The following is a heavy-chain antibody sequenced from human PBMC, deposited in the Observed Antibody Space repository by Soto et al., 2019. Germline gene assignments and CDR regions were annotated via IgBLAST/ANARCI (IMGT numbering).Heavy chain of an antibody. D-gene: IGHD5-18*01. CDR2: ISTYNVDT. J-gene: IGHJ4*02. V-gene: IGHV1-18*01. CDR3: VRGGFAYGYLDY. Sequence: ASVKVSCKTSGYTFSSYGIVWVRQAPGQGIEWMGWISTYNVDTKYADKFQGRLTMSSDTSTTTAFMELRRLRSDDTAVYYCVRGGFAYGYLDYWGQGTLVTVSS. CDR1: GYTFSSYG.